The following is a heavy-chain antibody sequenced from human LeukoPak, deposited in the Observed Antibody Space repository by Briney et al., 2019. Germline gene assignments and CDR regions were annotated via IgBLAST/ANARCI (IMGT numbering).Heavy chain of an antibody. J-gene: IGHJ4*02. Sequence: GGSLRLSCAAAGFTFSSYGMHWVRQPPGKGLGWVAVIWYEGSNKYYAESVKGRFTISRDNSKNTLYLQMKSLRAEDTAVYYCARAGYDYVWGSYRYTGAFDYWGQGTLVTVSS. CDR2: IWYEGSNK. D-gene: IGHD3-16*02. CDR3: ARAGYDYVWGSYRYTGAFDY. V-gene: IGHV3-33*01. CDR1: GFTFSSYG.